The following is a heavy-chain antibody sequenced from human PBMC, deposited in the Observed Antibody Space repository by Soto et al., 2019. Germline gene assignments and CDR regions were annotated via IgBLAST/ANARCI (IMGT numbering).Heavy chain of an antibody. D-gene: IGHD2-15*01. V-gene: IGHV3-72*01. CDR1: GFTFSDHY. J-gene: IGHJ5*02. CDR2: TRNKANSYTT. CDR3: ARGHCSGGSCYRSDP. Sequence: GGSLRLSCAASGFTFSDHYMDWVRQAPGKGQEWVGRTRNKANSYTTEYAASVKGRFTISRDYSKNSLYLQMNSLKTEDTAVYYCARGHCSGGSCYRSDPWGQGPLCTVTS.